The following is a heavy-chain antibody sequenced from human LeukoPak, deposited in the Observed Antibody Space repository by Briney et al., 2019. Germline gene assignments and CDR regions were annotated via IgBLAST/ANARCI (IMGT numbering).Heavy chain of an antibody. J-gene: IGHJ3*02. V-gene: IGHV4-38-2*01. D-gene: IGHD1-26*01. CDR3: ARHRSGSPVSAFDI. CDR1: GYSISSGYY. Sequence: SETLSLTCAVSGYSISSGYYWGWIRQPPGKGLEWIGSIYHSGSTYYNPSLKSRVTISVDTSKNQFSLKLSSVTAAGTAVYYCARHRSGSPVSAFDIWGQGTMVTVSS. CDR2: IYHSGST.